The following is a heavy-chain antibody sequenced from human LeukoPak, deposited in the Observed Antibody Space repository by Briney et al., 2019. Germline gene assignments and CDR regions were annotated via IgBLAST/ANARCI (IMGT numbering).Heavy chain of an antibody. Sequence: GGSLRLSCAASGFTFDDYGMSWVRQAPGKGLEWVSGINWNGGSTGYADSVKGRFTISRDNAKSSLYLQMNSLRAEDTALYYCARDPGIYDFWSGYFDYWGQGTLLTVSS. CDR2: INWNGGST. V-gene: IGHV3-20*04. D-gene: IGHD3-3*01. J-gene: IGHJ4*02. CDR3: ARDPGIYDFWSGYFDY. CDR1: GFTFDDYG.